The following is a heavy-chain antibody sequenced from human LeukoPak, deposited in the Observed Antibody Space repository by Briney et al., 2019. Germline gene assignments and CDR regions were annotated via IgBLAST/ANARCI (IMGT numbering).Heavy chain of an antibody. Sequence: SETLSLTCTVSGGSISSGDYYWSWIRQPPGKGLEWIGYIYYSGSTYYNPSLKSRVTISVDTSKNQFSLKLSSVTAADTAVYYCARAPITGTTNYCYYYYMDVWGKGTTVTVSS. V-gene: IGHV4-30-4*08. D-gene: IGHD1-7*01. CDR3: ARAPITGTTNYCYYYYMDV. J-gene: IGHJ6*03. CDR1: GGSISSGDYY. CDR2: IYYSGST.